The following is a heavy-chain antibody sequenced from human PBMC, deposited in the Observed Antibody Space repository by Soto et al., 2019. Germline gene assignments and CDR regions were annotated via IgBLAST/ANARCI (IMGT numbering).Heavy chain of an antibody. D-gene: IGHD4-17*01. V-gene: IGHV1-69*13. Sequence: SVKVSCKASGGTFSSYSISWVRQAPGQGLEWMGGITPLFGTANYAQKFQGRVTITADESTSTAYMQLSSLRSEDTAEYYCAGEGYGDYGNPFDYWGQGTLVTVSS. CDR1: GGTFSSYS. CDR2: ITPLFGTA. CDR3: AGEGYGDYGNPFDY. J-gene: IGHJ4*02.